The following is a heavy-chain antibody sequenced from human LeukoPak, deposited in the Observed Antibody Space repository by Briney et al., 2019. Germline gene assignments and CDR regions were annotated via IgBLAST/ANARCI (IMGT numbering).Heavy chain of an antibody. J-gene: IGHJ4*02. Sequence: VASVKVSCKASGYSFTSYGFSWVRQAPGQGLEWMGWISTYDGNTNYAQKVQGRVTMTTDSSTSTAYMELRTLRSDDTAVYYSAKMGASSGYSPIDYWGQGTLVTVSS. V-gene: IGHV1-18*01. CDR1: GYSFTSYG. CDR2: ISTYDGNT. D-gene: IGHD3-22*01. CDR3: AKMGASSGYSPIDY.